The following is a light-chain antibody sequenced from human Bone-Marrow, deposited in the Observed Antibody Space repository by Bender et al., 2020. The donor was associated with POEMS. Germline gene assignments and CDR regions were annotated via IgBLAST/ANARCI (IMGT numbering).Light chain of an antibody. Sequence: SYQLTQPPSVSVSPGQTAIITCSGDKLGDRYSCWYQQKPGQSPVMVMFQDTKRPSEVPDRFSGSRSGTSASLAISGLQSEDEADYYCAVWDDSLNGWVFGGGTKLTVL. CDR3: AVWDDSLNGWV. V-gene: IGLV3-1*01. CDR2: QDT. J-gene: IGLJ3*02. CDR1: KLGDRY.